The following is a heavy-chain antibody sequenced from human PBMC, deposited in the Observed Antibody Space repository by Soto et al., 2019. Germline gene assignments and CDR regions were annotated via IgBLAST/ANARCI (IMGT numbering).Heavy chain of an antibody. CDR1: GGTFSSYA. CDR2: IIPIFGTA. CDR3: ARDSYCSSTSCYYDY. J-gene: IGHJ4*02. Sequence: ASVKVSCKASGGTFSSYAISWVRQAPGQGLEWMGGIIPIFGTANYAQKFQGRVTITADESTSTAYMELSSLRSEDTAVYYCARDSYCSSTSCYYDYWGQGTLVTVSS. D-gene: IGHD2-2*01. V-gene: IGHV1-69*13.